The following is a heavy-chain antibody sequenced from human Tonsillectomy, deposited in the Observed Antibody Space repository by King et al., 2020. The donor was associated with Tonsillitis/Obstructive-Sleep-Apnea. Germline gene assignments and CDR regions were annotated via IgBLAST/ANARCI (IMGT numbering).Heavy chain of an antibody. CDR1: GFTFSSYA. CDR2: ISYDGSNK. Sequence: VQLVESGGGVVQPGRSLRLSCAASGFTFSSYAMHWVLQAPGKGLEWVAVISYDGSNKYYADSVKGRFTISRDNSKNTLYLQMNSLRAEDTAVYYCARDVFSSSWSAFDIWGQGTMVTVSS. CDR3: ARDVFSSSWSAFDI. J-gene: IGHJ3*02. V-gene: IGHV3-30*01. D-gene: IGHD6-13*01.